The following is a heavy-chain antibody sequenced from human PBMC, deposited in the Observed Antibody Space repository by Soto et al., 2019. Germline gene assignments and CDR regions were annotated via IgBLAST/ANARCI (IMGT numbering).Heavy chain of an antibody. CDR2: ISTGGSTI. D-gene: IGHD2-2*01. J-gene: IGHJ4*02. CDR3: ARDSPVVPTAGPFDY. V-gene: IGHV3-48*03. CDR1: GFTFSNYE. Sequence: PGGSLRLSCAASGFTFSNYEMNGVRQAPGKGLEWVSYISTGGSTIYYADSVKGRFTISRDNAKNSLYLQMNSLRAEDTAVYYCARDSPVVPTAGPFDYWGQGTLVTVSS.